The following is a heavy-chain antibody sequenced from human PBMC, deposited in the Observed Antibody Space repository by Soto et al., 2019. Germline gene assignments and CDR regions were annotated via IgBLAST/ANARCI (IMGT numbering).Heavy chain of an antibody. J-gene: IGHJ5*02. D-gene: IGHD2-2*01. CDR1: GGTFSSYA. V-gene: IGHV1-69*13. Sequence: ASVKVSCKASGGTFSSYAISWVRQAPGQGLEWMGGIIPIFGTANYAQKFQGRVTITADESTSTAYMELSSLRSEDTAVYYCARVACSSTSCYNWFDPWGQGTLVTVSS. CDR2: IIPIFGTA. CDR3: ARVACSSTSCYNWFDP.